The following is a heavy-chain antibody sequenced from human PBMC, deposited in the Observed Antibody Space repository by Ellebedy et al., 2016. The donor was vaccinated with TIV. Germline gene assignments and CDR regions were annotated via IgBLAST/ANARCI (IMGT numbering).Heavy chain of an antibody. Sequence: PGGSLRLSCAASGFTFSRYSMNWVSQVPGKGLEWLSYMRSSSTISYAESVKGRFTISRDNAKNSLYLQMNGLRDEDTAVYYCARDHVYDFDLWGQGTMVTVSS. CDR1: GFTFSRYS. V-gene: IGHV3-48*02. J-gene: IGHJ3*01. CDR2: MRSSSTI. CDR3: ARDHVYDFDL.